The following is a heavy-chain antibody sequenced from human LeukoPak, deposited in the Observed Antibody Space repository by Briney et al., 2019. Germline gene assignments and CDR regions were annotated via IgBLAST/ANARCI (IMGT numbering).Heavy chain of an antibody. CDR2: IGNNGGGI. CDR3: AKDYSGMAVAGTIY. J-gene: IGHJ4*02. Sequence: GGSLRLSCAASGFTFSTYTMYWVRHPPGKRLEWVSIIGNNGGGIHYADSVKGRFTISRDNSKNTLYLQMNSLRAEDTAVYYCAKDYSGMAVAGTIYWGQGTLVTVSS. V-gene: IGHV3-23*01. D-gene: IGHD6-19*01. CDR1: GFTFSTYT.